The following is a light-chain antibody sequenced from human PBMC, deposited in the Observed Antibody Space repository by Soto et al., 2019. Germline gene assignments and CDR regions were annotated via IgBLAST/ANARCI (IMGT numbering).Light chain of an antibody. J-gene: IGKJ5*01. CDR3: QQYNNSLLT. CDR1: QSVSSSQ. CDR2: RTS. V-gene: IGKV3-20*01. Sequence: EIVLTQSPGTLSLSPGERATLSCRASQSVSSSQLAWYQQKPGQPPRLLIYRTSSRATGISARFSGSGSGTEFTLTIIRLEPEDFAVYYCQQYNNSLLTFGQGTRLEIK.